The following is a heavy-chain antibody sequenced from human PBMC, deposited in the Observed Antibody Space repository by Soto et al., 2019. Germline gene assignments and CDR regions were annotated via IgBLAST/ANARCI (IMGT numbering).Heavy chain of an antibody. J-gene: IGHJ5*02. CDR1: GGSISTGGYY. CDR2: IYIIATT. CDR3: AKDPAP. Sequence: QVQLQESGPGLVKPSQTLSLTCTVSGGSISTGGYYWSWIRQHPGKGLAWIGYIYIIATTYYNPSLMSRVTISVDTSKPQFSPKLSSVTVADTAVYYCAKDPAPWGQGALVTVSS. D-gene: IGHD2-15*01. V-gene: IGHV4-31*03.